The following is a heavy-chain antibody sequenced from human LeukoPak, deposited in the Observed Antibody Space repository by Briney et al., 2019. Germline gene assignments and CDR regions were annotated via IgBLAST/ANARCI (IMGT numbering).Heavy chain of an antibody. CDR2: ISRRDDYT. J-gene: IGHJ4*02. Sequence: GGSLRLSCAASGFAFSSYAMSWVRQPPGKGLEWVSVISRRDDYTYYADSVKGRFTSSRDNSKNTVHLQMDSLRAEDTAIYYCARWCEGCRPDIDSWGQGTLVTVSS. CDR3: ARWCEGCRPDIDS. V-gene: IGHV3-23*01. CDR1: GFAFSSYA. D-gene: IGHD2-8*01.